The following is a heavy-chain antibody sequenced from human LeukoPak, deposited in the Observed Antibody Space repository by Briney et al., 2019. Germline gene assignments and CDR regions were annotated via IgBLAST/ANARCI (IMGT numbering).Heavy chain of an antibody. V-gene: IGHV4-34*01. CDR2: INHSGST. J-gene: IGHJ4*02. CDR3: ASLRPSHYYDSSGYYC. CDR1: GGSISSYY. Sequence: SETLSLTCTVSGGSISSYYWSWIRQPPGKGLEWIGEINHSGSTNYNPSLKSRVTISVDTSKNQFSLKLSSVTAADTAVYYCASLRPSHYYDSSGYYCWGQGTLVTVSS. D-gene: IGHD3-22*01.